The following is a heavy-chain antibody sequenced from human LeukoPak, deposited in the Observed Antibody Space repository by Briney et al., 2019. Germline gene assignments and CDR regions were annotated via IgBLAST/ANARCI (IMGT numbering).Heavy chain of an antibody. CDR2: INPNSGGT. J-gene: IGHJ4*02. D-gene: IGHD5-18*01. Sequence: SVKVSCKASGYTFTGYYMHWVRQAPGQGLEWMGWINPNSGGTNYAQKFQGRVTMTRDTSISTAYMELSRLRSDDTAVYYCAIRESVTWDSYGYSEFNYWGQGTLVTVSS. CDR1: GYTFTGYY. CDR3: AIRESVTWDSYGYSEFNY. V-gene: IGHV1-2*02.